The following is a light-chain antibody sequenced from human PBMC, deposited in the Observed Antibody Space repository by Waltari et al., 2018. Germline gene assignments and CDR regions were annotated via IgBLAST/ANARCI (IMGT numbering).Light chain of an antibody. CDR2: YAT. CDR1: QGISSY. J-gene: IGKJ2*03. V-gene: IGKV1-13*02. CDR3: QQYNSLPYS. Sequence: IQMTQSPSSLSASVGVRVTITCRASQGISSYLNWYQQKPGKAPKLLIYYATRLESGVPSRFSGSGSGTEFTLTISSLQPEDFATYYCQQYNSLPYSFGQGTKVEIK.